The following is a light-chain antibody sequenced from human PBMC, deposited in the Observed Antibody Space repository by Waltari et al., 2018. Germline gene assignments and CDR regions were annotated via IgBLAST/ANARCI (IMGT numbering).Light chain of an antibody. V-gene: IGLV3-9*01. J-gene: IGLJ3*02. CDR3: QVWTTGAGV. Sequence: SYELTQPVSVSVALGQTARITCGGNNIGDKLVHWYQQKPGQAPVLVIFRDTNRPSGVPDRFSGTNSGNTATLTISRAQGGDEADYYCQVWTTGAGVFGGGTKLSVL. CDR1: NIGDKL. CDR2: RDT.